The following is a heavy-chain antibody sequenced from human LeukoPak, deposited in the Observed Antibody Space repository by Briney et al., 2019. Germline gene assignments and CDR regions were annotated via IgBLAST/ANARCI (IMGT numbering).Heavy chain of an antibody. CDR2: MNPNSGNT. CDR3: ARVGSGLNWFDP. V-gene: IGHV1-8*01. Sequence: ASVKVSCKASGYTFTSYDINWVRQANGQGLEWMGWMNPNSGNTGYAQKFQGRVTMTRNTSISTAYMELSSLRSEDTAVYYCARVGSGLNWFDPWGQGTLVTVSS. CDR1: GYTFTSYD. D-gene: IGHD6-19*01. J-gene: IGHJ5*02.